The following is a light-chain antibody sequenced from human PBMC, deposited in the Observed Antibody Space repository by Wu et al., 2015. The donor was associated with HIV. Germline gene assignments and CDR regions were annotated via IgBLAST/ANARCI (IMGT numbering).Light chain of an antibody. V-gene: IGKV3-11*01. J-gene: IGKJ1*01. CDR1: QSVRNY. CDR3: QQRNNWPWT. CDR2: DAS. Sequence: ETVLTQSPATLSLSPGERATLSCRASQSVRNYLAWFQQKPGQAPRLLIYDASNRATGIPARFSGSGSGTDFTLTISSLEPEDFALYYCQQRNNWPWTFGQGTKVEFK.